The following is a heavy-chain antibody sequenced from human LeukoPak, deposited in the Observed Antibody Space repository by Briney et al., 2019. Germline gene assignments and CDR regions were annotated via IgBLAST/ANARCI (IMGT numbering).Heavy chain of an antibody. CDR1: GGSISSSSYY. V-gene: IGHV4-39*01. D-gene: IGHD1-26*01. J-gene: IGHJ4*02. CDR3: ARRGATSGY. Sequence: PSETLSLTCTVSGGSISSSSYYWGWIRQPPGKGPEWIGSIYYSGSTYYNPSLKSRVTISVDTSKNQFSLKLSSVTAADTAVYYCARRGATSGYWGQGTLVTVSS. CDR2: IYYSGST.